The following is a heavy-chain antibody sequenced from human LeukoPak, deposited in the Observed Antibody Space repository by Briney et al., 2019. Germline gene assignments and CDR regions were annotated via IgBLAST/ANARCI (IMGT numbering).Heavy chain of an antibody. CDR2: INSDGSST. V-gene: IGHV3-74*01. J-gene: IGHJ4*02. D-gene: IGHD5-18*01. CDR3: ARDRWGTAMVDY. Sequence: PGGSLRLSCAASGFTFSSYWMHWVRQAPGKGLVWVSRINSDGSSTTYADSVKGRFTISRDNAKNMVYLQMNSLRAEDTAVYYCARDRWGTAMVDYWGQGSLVTVSS. CDR1: GFTFSSYW.